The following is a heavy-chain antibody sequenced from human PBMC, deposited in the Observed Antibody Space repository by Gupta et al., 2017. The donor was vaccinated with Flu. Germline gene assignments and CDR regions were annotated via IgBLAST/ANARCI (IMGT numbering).Heavy chain of an antibody. CDR1: GFSLSNARMG. J-gene: IGHJ6*02. Sequence: QVTLKESGPVLVKPTETLTLTCTVSGFSLSNARMGVSWIRQPPGKALEWLAHIFSNDEKSYSTSLKSRLTISKDTSKSQVVLTMTNMDPVDTATYYCARISAYSYGYFNYYYGMDVWGQGTTVTVSS. D-gene: IGHD5-18*01. CDR3: ARISAYSYGYFNYYYGMDV. CDR2: IFSNDEK. V-gene: IGHV2-26*01.